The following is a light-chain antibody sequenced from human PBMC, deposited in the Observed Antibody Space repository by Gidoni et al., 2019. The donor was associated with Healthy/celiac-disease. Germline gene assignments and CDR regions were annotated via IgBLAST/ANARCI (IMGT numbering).Light chain of an antibody. CDR2: YKSDSDK. V-gene: IGLV5-45*02. Sequence: QAVLTQPSSLSASPGASASLTGTLRSGINVGTYRIYWYQQKPGSPPQHLLRYKSDSDKQQGSGVPSRFSGSKDASANAGILLSSGLQSEDEADYYCMIWHSSAVVFGGGTKLTVL. CDR3: MIWHSSAVV. J-gene: IGLJ2*01. CDR1: SGINVGTYR.